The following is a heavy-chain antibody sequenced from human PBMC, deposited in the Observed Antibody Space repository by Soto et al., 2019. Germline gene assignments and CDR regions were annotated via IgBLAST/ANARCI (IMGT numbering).Heavy chain of an antibody. D-gene: IGHD3-10*01. CDR1: GYTFTSYG. V-gene: IGHV1-2*04. CDR2: INPNSGGT. J-gene: IGHJ6*02. CDR3: ARDPGPGVTYYYYGMDV. Sequence: ASVKVSCKASGYTFTSYGISWVRQAPGQGLEWMGWINPNSGGTNYAQKFQGWVTMTRDTSISTADMELSRLRSDDTAGYYCARDPGPGVTYYYYGMDVWGQGTTVTVAS.